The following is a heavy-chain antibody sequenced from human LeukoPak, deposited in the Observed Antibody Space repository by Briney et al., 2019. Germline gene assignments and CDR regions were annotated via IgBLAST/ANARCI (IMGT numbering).Heavy chain of an antibody. CDR3: ARDRHYYDSSGFHDAFDI. J-gene: IGHJ3*02. CDR2: IYYSGST. V-gene: IGHV4-61*01. CDR1: GGSISSGNYY. Sequence: SETLSLTCTVSGGSISSGNYYWSWIRQPPGKGLEWIGYIYYSGSTNYNPSLKSRVTISVDTSKNQFSLKLSSVTAADTAVYYCARDRHYYDSSGFHDAFDIWGQGTMVTVSS. D-gene: IGHD3-22*01.